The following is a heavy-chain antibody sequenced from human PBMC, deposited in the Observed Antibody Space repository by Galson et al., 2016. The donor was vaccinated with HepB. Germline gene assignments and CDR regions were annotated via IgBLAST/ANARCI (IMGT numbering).Heavy chain of an antibody. D-gene: IGHD6-6*01. CDR3: AREAYSTSSGRLEY. J-gene: IGHJ4*02. Sequence: SLRLSCAASGFTFSDYGIHWVRQAPGKGLEWAAFIWYDGSSKYYADSVKGRFTISRNNSKNTIYLQMSSLRAEDTALYYCAREAYSTSSGRLEYWGQEILVTVSS. V-gene: IGHV3-33*01. CDR2: IWYDGSSK. CDR1: GFTFSDYG.